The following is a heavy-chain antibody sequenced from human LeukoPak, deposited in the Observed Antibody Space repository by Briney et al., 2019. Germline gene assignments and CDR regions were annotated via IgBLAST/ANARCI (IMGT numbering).Heavy chain of an antibody. D-gene: IGHD3-16*02. CDR2: INHSGST. CDR1: GGFFSGYY. CDR3: ARGNYDYVWGSYRYRETNYFDY. J-gene: IGHJ4*02. V-gene: IGHV4-34*01. Sequence: SETLSLTGAVYGGFFSGYYWRWIRQPPGKVLEWIGEINHSGSTNYNPSLKSQVTITVDTSENQFSLNLSSVTAADTAVYYCARGNYDYVWGSYRYRETNYFDYWGQGTLVTVSS.